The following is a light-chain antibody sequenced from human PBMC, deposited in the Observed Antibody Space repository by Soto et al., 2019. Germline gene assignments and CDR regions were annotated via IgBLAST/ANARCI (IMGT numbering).Light chain of an antibody. CDR1: QSIGRW. CDR3: QQYYSYWT. V-gene: IGKV1-5*01. Sequence: DIKMTQSPSTLSASVGDTVTVTCRASQSIGRWLAWYQQKPGKAPKLLIFDASTLENGVPARFSGSRSGPEFSLTISSLQPDDFATYYCQQYYSYWTFGQGTKV. J-gene: IGKJ1*01. CDR2: DAS.